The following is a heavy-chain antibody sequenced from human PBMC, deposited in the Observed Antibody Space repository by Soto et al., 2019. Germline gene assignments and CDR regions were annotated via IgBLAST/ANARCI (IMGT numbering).Heavy chain of an antibody. J-gene: IGHJ6*02. CDR2: INHSGST. Sequence: PSETLSLTCAVYGGSFSGYYWSWIRQPPGKGLEWIGEINHSGSTKYNPSLKSRVTISVDTSKNQFSLQLSSVTAADTAVYYCARGTFQKGITIYGVVNEGPNYYYYGIDVWGQGTTVTVSS. D-gene: IGHD3-3*01. CDR3: ARGTFQKGITIYGVVNEGPNYYYYGIDV. CDR1: GGSFSGYY. V-gene: IGHV4-34*01.